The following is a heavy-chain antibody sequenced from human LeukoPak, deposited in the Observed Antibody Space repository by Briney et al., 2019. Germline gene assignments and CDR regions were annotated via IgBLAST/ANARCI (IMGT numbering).Heavy chain of an antibody. D-gene: IGHD3-22*01. CDR3: ARSNHYYESSGYGGNFDY. CDR1: GFTVSSNY. CDR2: IYSGGNT. Sequence: GGSLRLSCAASGFTVSSNYMSWVRQAPGKGLEWVSVIYSGGNTYYADSVKGRFTISRDDSKNTLYLQMNSLRAEDTAVYYCARSNHYYESSGYGGNFDYWGQGTLVTVSS. V-gene: IGHV3-53*01. J-gene: IGHJ4*02.